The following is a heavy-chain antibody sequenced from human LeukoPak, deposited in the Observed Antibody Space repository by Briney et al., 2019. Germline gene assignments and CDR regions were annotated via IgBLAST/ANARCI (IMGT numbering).Heavy chain of an antibody. CDR2: INSDGSST. CDR3: ARVWYYDILTGYSPFDY. V-gene: IGHV3-74*01. J-gene: IGHJ4*02. D-gene: IGHD3-9*01. CDR1: GFTFSSYW. Sequence: PGGSLRLSCAASGFTFSSYWRHWVRQAPGKGLVWVSRINSDGSSTSYADSVKGRFTISRDNAKNTLYLQMNSLRAEDTAVYYCARVWYYDILTGYSPFDYWGQGTLVTVSS.